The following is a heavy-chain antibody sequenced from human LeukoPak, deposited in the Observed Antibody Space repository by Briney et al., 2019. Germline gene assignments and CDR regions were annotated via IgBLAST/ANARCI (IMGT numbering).Heavy chain of an antibody. J-gene: IGHJ4*02. CDR3: AKEGRWLQFDY. CDR2: IWYGGSNK. Sequence: PGRSLRLSCAAPGFTFSSYGMHWVRQAPGKGLEWVAVIWYGGSNKYYADSVKGRFTISRDNSKNTLYLQMNSLRAEDTAVYYCAKEGRWLQFDYWGQGTLVTVSS. D-gene: IGHD5-24*01. CDR1: GFTFSSYG. V-gene: IGHV3-30*18.